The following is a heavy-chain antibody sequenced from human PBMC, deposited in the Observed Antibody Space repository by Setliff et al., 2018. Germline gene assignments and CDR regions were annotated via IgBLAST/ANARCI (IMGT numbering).Heavy chain of an antibody. CDR3: ARSLDCTGGSCYPNDAFDI. Sequence: SETLSLTCSVSGASITDSYWNWIRQPPGKGLEWVGYIHYSGSTSYNPSLKSRVTMSVDISKSQFSLKLTSVTAADTAVYYCARSLDCTGGSCYPNDAFDIWGQGTMVTVSS. D-gene: IGHD2-15*01. V-gene: IGHV4-59*01. J-gene: IGHJ3*02. CDR1: GASITDSY. CDR2: IHYSGST.